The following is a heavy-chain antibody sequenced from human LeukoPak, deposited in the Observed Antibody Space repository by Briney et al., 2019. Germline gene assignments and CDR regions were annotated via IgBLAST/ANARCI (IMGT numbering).Heavy chain of an antibody. J-gene: IGHJ6*03. D-gene: IGHD4-11*01. CDR2: IIPIFGTA. CDR3: ARNQGGYSTQKHYYYYYMDV. Sequence: VASVKVSCKASGGTFSSYAISWVRQAPGQGLEWMGGIIPIFGTANYAQKFQGRVTITTDESTSTAYMELSSLRSEDTAVYYCARNQGGYSTQKHYYYYYMDVWGKGTTATVSS. V-gene: IGHV1-69*05. CDR1: GGTFSSYA.